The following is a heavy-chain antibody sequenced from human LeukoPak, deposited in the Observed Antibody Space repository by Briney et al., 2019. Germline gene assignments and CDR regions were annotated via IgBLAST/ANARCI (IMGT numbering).Heavy chain of an antibody. V-gene: IGHV1-2*02. Sequence: ASVKVSCKASGYTFTGYYMHWVRQAPGQGLERMGIINPSGGSTSYAQKFQGRVTMTRDTSISTAYMELSRLRSDDTAVYYCARDDLSGYSSSWYLSGWFDPWGQGTLVTVSS. CDR3: ARDDLSGYSSSWYLSGWFDP. D-gene: IGHD6-13*01. CDR1: GYTFTGYY. J-gene: IGHJ5*02. CDR2: INPSGGST.